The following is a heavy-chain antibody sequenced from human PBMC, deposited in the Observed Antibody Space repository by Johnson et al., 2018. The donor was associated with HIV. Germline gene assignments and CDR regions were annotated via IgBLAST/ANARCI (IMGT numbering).Heavy chain of an antibody. J-gene: IGHJ3*01. CDR3: AKEESGSFLGFDL. V-gene: IGHV3-30*02. D-gene: IGHD1-26*01. CDR2: IRYDGTNY. Sequence: QVQLVESGGGLVQPGGSLRLSCAASGFTFSSYAMHWVRQAPGKGLEWVAFIRYDGTNYYYADSVRGRFTISRDNSNNTLYLQMNSLRPEDTAVFYCAKEESGSFLGFDLWGRGTMVTVSS. CDR1: GFTFSSYA.